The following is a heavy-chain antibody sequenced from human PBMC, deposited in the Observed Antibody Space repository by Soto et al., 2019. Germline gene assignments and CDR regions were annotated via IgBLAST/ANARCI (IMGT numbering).Heavy chain of an antibody. D-gene: IGHD1-1*01. J-gene: IGHJ6*02. V-gene: IGHV1-3*01. CDR2: INAGNDDT. CDR3: ARGARMGTLLSYYYGMDV. CDR1: GYTFTAYG. Sequence: QVQLVQSGAEVKKPGASVKVSCKASGYTFTAYGLHWVRQAPGQRLEWMGWINAGNDDTKYSQKFQGRFTITRDTSATTAYMELSSLRSEDTASYYWARGARMGTLLSYYYGMDVWGQGTTVTVSS.